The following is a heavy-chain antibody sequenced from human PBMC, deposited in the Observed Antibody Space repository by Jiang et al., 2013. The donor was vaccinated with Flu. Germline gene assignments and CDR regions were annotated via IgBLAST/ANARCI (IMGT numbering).Heavy chain of an antibody. D-gene: IGHD3-16*01. Sequence: GAEVKKPGESLKISCKSSGYDFWNYWIGWVRQMPGKGLEWMGHVYPGDSDTRYSPSFRGQVVISVNKSIDTAYLQWSSLKASDTAMYYCVRLAGEGSGGHYCDSWGQGTLVTVSS. CDR3: VRLAGEGSGGHYCDS. V-gene: IGHV5-51*01. CDR1: GYDFWNYW. J-gene: IGHJ4*02. CDR2: VYPGDSDT.